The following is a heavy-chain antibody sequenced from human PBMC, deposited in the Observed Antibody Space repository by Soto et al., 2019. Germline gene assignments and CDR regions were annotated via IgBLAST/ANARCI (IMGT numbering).Heavy chain of an antibody. CDR2: IKDKGNNYAI. Sequence: EVQLVESGGGLVQPGGSLKLSCVASGFAFSDSAIHWVRQSSGKGLEWVGRIKDKGNNYAIAYAASVTGRFTVSRDDSKNTAYLQINSLKIEDTAIYFCTRHRIIWAHHMTAAVSNDGFDIWGQGTMVTVSS. D-gene: IGHD2-21*02. J-gene: IGHJ3*02. CDR3: TRHRIIWAHHMTAAVSNDGFDI. CDR1: GFAFSDSA. V-gene: IGHV3-73*01.